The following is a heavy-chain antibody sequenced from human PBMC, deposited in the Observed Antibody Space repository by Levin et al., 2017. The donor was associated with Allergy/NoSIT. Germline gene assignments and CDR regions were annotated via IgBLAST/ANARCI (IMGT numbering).Heavy chain of an antibody. V-gene: IGHV3-21*04. CDR3: ARDQGLA. J-gene: IGHJ5*02. Sequence: WASVKVSCVASGFSLSGYSMNWVRQAPGKGLEWVSTISGSGTYINYVDSVKGRFAISRDDAKNSVYLQMNSLRDEDTAVYYCARDQGLAWGQGVLVTVSS. CDR2: ISGSGTYI. CDR1: GFSLSGYS.